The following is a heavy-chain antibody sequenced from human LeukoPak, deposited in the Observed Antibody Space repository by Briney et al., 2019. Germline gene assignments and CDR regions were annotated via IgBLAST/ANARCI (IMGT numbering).Heavy chain of an antibody. CDR2: ISSSSSYT. D-gene: IGHD3-10*01. Sequence: PGGSLRLSCAASGFTFSDYYMSWLRQAPGKGLEWVSYISSSSSYTNYADSVKGRFTISRDNAKNSLYLQMNSLRAEDTAVYYCASFGGSGSYTQWGQGTLVSVSS. J-gene: IGHJ4*02. V-gene: IGHV3-11*06. CDR3: ASFGGSGSYTQ. CDR1: GFTFSDYY.